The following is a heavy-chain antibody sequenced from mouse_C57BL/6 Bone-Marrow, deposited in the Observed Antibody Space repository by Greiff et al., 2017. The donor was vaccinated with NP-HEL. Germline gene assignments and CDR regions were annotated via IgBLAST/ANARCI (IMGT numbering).Heavy chain of an antibody. CDR1: GFTFSSYA. J-gene: IGHJ3*01. V-gene: IGHV5-4*03. D-gene: IGHD1-1*01. CDR2: ISDGGSYT. Sequence: DVKLVESGGGLVKPGGSLKLSCAASGFTFSSYAMSWVRQTPEKRLEWVATISDGGSYTYYPDNVKGRFTISRDNAKNNLYLQLSHLKSEDTAVDYGGGYRTGGFAYWGQGTLVTVSA. CDR3: GGYRTGGFAY.